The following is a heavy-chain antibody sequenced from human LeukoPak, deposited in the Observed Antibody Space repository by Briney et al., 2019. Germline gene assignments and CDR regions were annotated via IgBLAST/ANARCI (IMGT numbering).Heavy chain of an antibody. CDR2: IYYSGST. CDR1: GGSLSSYY. J-gene: IGHJ4*02. Sequence: PSETLSLTCTVSGGSLSSYYWSWLRQPPGKGLEWIGYIYYSGSTNYNPSLKSRVTISVDTSKNQFSLKLSSVTAADTAVYYCARGVEYSSSSGLGYWGQGTLATVSS. D-gene: IGHD6-6*01. V-gene: IGHV4-59*01. CDR3: ARGVEYSSSSGLGY.